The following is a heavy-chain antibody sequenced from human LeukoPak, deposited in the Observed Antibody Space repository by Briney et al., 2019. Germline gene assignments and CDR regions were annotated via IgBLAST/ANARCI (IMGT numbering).Heavy chain of an antibody. CDR3: ARCYGGSCYSEIFFDY. V-gene: IGHV1-2*02. D-gene: IGHD2-15*01. CDR2: INPNSGAT. J-gene: IGHJ4*02. CDR1: GYTFTGYY. Sequence: GASVKVSCKASGYTFTGYYMHWVRQAPGQGPEWMGWINPNSGATNYAQKFQGRVTMTRDTSISTAYMELSRLRSDDTAVYYCARCYGGSCYSEIFFDYWGQGTLVTVSS.